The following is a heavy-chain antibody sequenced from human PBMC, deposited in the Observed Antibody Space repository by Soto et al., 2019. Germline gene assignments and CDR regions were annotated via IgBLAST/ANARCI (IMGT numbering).Heavy chain of an antibody. D-gene: IGHD4-17*01. CDR3: ARELDPYYGGNSLSLDY. V-gene: IGHV4-59*01. J-gene: IGHJ4*02. CDR1: GGFI. CDR2: IYNSGRY. Sequence: PSETLSLTCTVSGGFIWGWIRQSPDKGLEWIGYIYNSGRYNYNPSLESRLTISIDTSKNQFSLRLASVTAADTAVYYCARELDPYYGGNSLSLDYWGQGTLVTVSS.